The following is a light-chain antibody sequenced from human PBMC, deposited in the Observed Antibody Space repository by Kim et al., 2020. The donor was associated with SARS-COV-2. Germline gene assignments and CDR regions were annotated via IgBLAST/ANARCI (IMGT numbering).Light chain of an antibody. V-gene: IGLV3-1*01. Sequence: SYELTQPPSVSVSPGQTASITCSGDKLGDKYVCWYQQKPGQSPVLVIYEDNKRPSGIPERFSGSNSGNTATLTISGTQAMDEADYYCQAWDSSTADVIFGGGTKLTVL. J-gene: IGLJ2*01. CDR3: QAWDSSTADVI. CDR2: EDN. CDR1: KLGDKY.